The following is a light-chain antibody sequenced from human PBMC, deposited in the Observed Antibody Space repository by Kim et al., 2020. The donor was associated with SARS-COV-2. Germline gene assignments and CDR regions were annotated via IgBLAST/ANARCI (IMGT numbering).Light chain of an antibody. Sequence: VSPGQTARITCSGDVLAKKYARWFQQKPGHAPVLVIYKDCDRPSGIPGRFSGSSSGATVTLTISATQVEDEADYSCYSAADNNRVFGGGTQLTVL. V-gene: IGLV3-27*01. CDR2: KDC. J-gene: IGLJ3*02. CDR1: VLAKKY. CDR3: YSAADNNRV.